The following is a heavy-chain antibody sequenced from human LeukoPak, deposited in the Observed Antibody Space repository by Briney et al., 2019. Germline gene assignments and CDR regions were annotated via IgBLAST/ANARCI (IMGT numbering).Heavy chain of an antibody. CDR3: ARELYCGGDCYIYFDY. CDR1: GYTFTSYA. D-gene: IGHD2-21*02. Sequence: GASVKVSCKASGYTFTSYAMHWVRQAPGQRLEWMGWINAGNGNTKYSQKFQGRVTITRDTSAGTAYMELSSLRSEDTAVYYCARELYCGGDCYIYFDYWGQGTLVTVSS. CDR2: INAGNGNT. V-gene: IGHV1-3*01. J-gene: IGHJ4*02.